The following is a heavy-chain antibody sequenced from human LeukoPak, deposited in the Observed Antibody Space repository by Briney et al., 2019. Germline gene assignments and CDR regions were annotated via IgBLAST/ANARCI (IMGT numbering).Heavy chain of an antibody. Sequence: SVKVSCXASGGTFSSYAISWVRQAPGQGLEWMGGIIPIFGTANYAQKFQGRVTITTDESTSTAYMELSSLRSEDTAVYYCARDRSYYDSSGFLDYWGQGTLVTVSS. CDR3: ARDRSYYDSSGFLDY. V-gene: IGHV1-69*05. J-gene: IGHJ4*02. CDR2: IIPIFGTA. D-gene: IGHD3-22*01. CDR1: GGTFSSYA.